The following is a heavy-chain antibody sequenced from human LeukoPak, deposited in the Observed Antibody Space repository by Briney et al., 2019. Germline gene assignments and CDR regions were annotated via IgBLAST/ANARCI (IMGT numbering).Heavy chain of an antibody. V-gene: IGHV3-23*01. Sequence: GGSLSLSCAASGFTFSRYAMSWVRQAPGKGLEWVSSITINYDTPFYADSGKGRFTISRDTTKNTLYLQMNSLRTEDTALYYCAKDRPNYFGPGGDYYDTNGDCWGQGMVAVVSS. D-gene: IGHD3-10*01. CDR3: AKDRPNYFGPGGDYYDTNGDC. J-gene: IGHJ4*02. CDR1: GFTFSRYA. CDR2: ITINYDTP.